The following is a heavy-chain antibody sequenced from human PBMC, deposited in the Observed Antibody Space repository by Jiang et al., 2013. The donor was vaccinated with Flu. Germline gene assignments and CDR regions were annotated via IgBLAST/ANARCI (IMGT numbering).Heavy chain of an antibody. CDR1: GLSLSTGGVG. Sequence: KPTQTLTLTCTFSGLSLSTGGVGVGWIRQPPGKALEWLALIFWDDDKRYSPPLKSRLTITKDTSKNQVVLTMTNMDPVDTATYYCALHDFMVRGVNRNFALWGRGTLVTVSS. CDR2: IFWDDDK. CDR3: ALHDFMVRGVNRNFAL. D-gene: IGHD3-10*01. V-gene: IGHV2-5*02. J-gene: IGHJ2*01.